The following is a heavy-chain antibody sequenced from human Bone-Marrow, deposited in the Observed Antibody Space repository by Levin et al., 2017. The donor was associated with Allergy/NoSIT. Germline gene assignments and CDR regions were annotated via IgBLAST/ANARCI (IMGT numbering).Heavy chain of an antibody. CDR3: AKDRGYYYDSSGYSF. Sequence: SCAASGFTFSSYGMHWVRQAPGKGLEWVAVISYDGSNKYYADSVKGRFTISRDNSKNTLYLQMNSLRAEDTAVYYCAKDRGYYYDSSGYSFWGQGTLVTVSS. V-gene: IGHV3-30*18. CDR1: GFTFSSYG. D-gene: IGHD3-22*01. J-gene: IGHJ4*02. CDR2: ISYDGSNK.